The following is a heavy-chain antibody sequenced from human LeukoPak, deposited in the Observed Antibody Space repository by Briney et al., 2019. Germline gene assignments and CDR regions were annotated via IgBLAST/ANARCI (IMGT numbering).Heavy chain of an antibody. CDR3: VSGNDPDSTWENYRLDAFDI. D-gene: IGHD3-16*02. Sequence: PGGSLRLSCAASGYTFRHYSVNWVRQAPGKGLEWLSSISSTSDYIYYADSVKGRFTISRDNTKSSLYLQMNSLRAEDTAVYYCVSGNDPDSTWENYRLDAFDIWGQGTTVIVSS. CDR1: GYTFRHYS. CDR2: ISSTSDYI. J-gene: IGHJ3*02. V-gene: IGHV3-21*01.